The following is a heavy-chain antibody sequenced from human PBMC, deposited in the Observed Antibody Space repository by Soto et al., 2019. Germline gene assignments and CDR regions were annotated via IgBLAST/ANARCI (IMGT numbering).Heavy chain of an antibody. CDR3: GRHATMGVRGVGLDV. D-gene: IGHD3-10*01. V-gene: IGHV4-39*01. J-gene: IGHJ6*02. Sequence: PSETLSLTCIVSGGSISSSSYYWGWIRQPPGKGLEWMGSVYHSGNTHNNPSLKSRATVSVDLSKNQFSLKLTSVTAADTAVYYCGRHATMGVRGVGLDVWGQGTTVTVSS. CDR2: VYHSGNT. CDR1: GGSISSSSYY.